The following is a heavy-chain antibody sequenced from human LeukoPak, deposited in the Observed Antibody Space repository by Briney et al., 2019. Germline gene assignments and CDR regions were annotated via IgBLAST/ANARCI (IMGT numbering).Heavy chain of an antibody. J-gene: IGHJ4*02. Sequence: PSETLSLTXAVYGGSFSGYYWSWICQPPGKGLEWIGEINHSGSTNYNPSLKSRVTMSVDTSKNQFSLKLTSVTAADTAVYYCAREATVVGATIIWGQGTLVTVSS. CDR3: AREATVVGATII. CDR1: GGSFSGYY. CDR2: INHSGST. D-gene: IGHD1-26*01. V-gene: IGHV4-34*01.